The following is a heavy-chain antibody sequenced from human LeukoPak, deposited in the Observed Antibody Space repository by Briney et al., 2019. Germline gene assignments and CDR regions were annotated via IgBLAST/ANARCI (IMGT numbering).Heavy chain of an antibody. D-gene: IGHD3-3*01. CDR2: IIPIFGTA. CDR1: GGTFSSYA. J-gene: IGHJ5*02. V-gene: IGHV1-69*05. Sequence: ASVKVSCKASGGTFSSYAISWVRQAPGQGLEWMGGIIPIFGTANYAQKFQGGVTITTDESTSTAYMELSSLRSEDTAVYYCAREGITIFGVVSWFDPWGQGTLVTVSS. CDR3: AREGITIFGVVSWFDP.